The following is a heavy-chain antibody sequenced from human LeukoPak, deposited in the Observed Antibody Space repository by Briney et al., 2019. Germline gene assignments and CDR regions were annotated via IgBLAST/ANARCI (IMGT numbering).Heavy chain of an antibody. CDR2: ISGSGGST. CDR1: GFTFSSCA. J-gene: IGHJ4*02. Sequence: GSLRLSCAASGFTFSSCAMSWVRQAPGKGLEWVSAISGSGGSTYYADSVKGRFTISRDNSKNTLYLQMNSLRAEDTAVYYCAKMTTVTTNFDYWGQGTLVTVSS. CDR3: AKMTTVTTNFDY. D-gene: IGHD4-17*01. V-gene: IGHV3-23*01.